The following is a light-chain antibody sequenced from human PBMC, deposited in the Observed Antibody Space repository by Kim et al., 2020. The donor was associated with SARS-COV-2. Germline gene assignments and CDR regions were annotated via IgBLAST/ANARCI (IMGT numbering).Light chain of an antibody. CDR3: LQDFIYPLT. Sequence: AIQMTQSPSSLSASVGDRITITCRASQGIRDDLGWYQQKPGKAPKLLIYAASSLQSGVPSRFSGSGSGTDFTLTISSLQPEDFATYYCLQDFIYPLTFGQGTKVDIK. J-gene: IGKJ1*01. CDR2: AAS. CDR1: QGIRDD. V-gene: IGKV1-6*01.